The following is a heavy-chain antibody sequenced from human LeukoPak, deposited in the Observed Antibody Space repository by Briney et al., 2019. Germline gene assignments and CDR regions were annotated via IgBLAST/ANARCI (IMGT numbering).Heavy chain of an antibody. CDR1: GGSISSSSYY. CDR3: ARIGSRNGGSCRLDY. J-gene: IGHJ4*02. Sequence: SETLSLTCTVSGGSISSSSYYWGWIRQPPGKGLEWIGSIYYSGSTYYNPSLKSRVTISVDTSKSQFSLKLSSVTAADTAVYYCARIGSRNGGSCRLDYWGQGTLVTVSS. D-gene: IGHD2-15*01. V-gene: IGHV4-39*01. CDR2: IYYSGST.